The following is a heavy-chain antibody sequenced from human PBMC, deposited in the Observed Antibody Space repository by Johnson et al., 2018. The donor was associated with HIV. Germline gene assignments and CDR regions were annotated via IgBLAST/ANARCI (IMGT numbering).Heavy chain of an antibody. CDR2: ISYDGSNK. Sequence: QVQLVESGGGLIQPGGSLRLSCSASGFTFSSYAMHWVRQAPGKGLEWVACISYDGSNKYYAGSVKGRFSISNDNSKNTLYLQMNSLRTEDTAVYSRARDLRFNRTVQGRIIISGTFDMWGHGTVLHVSS. CDR3: ARDLRFNRTVQGRIIISGTFDM. CDR1: GFTFSSYA. V-gene: IGHV3-30*04. D-gene: IGHD3-10*01. J-gene: IGHJ3*02.